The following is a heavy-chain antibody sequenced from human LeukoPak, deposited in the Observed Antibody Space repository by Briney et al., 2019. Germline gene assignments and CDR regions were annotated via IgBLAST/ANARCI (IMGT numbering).Heavy chain of an antibody. D-gene: IGHD1-14*01. Sequence: PGGSLRLSCAACGFTFSDYYRRWIRQAPGEGRQGGSYISSSGSTIDCADSVEGRLTISRDSAKNSLYLQMKSLRAEHTCVYYCARDDHRMGDMDVWGKGNTVTVSS. CDR2: ISSSGSTI. CDR3: ARDDHRMGDMDV. CDR1: GFTFSDYY. J-gene: IGHJ6*03. V-gene: IGHV3-11*01.